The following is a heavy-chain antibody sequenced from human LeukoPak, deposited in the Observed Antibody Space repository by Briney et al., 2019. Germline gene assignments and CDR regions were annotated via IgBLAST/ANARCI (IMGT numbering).Heavy chain of an antibody. Sequence: GGSLRLSCAASGFTFSSYDMNWVRQAPGKGLEWVSYISSSSSTIYYADSVKGRFTISRDNAKNSLYLQMNSLRAEDTAVYYCARRGRGDFWSGYYRGNWFDPWGQGTLVTVSS. J-gene: IGHJ5*02. CDR1: GFTFSSYD. CDR3: ARRGRGDFWSGYYRGNWFDP. V-gene: IGHV3-48*04. CDR2: ISSSSSTI. D-gene: IGHD3-3*01.